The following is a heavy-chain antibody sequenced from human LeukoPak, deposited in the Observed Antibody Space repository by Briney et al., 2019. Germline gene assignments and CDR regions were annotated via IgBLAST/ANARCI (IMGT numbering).Heavy chain of an antibody. J-gene: IGHJ2*01. V-gene: IGHV4-59*07. Sequence: SDTRSLTCNVSGGSISGYYDYWIRQPQGKGLEWIRYHHYSGSTNYNPTLKSRLTTSIDKAHNQFSLKLSSVTAADTAVYFCARGRGFPDLWGRGTLVTVSS. CDR3: ARGRGFPDL. CDR1: GGSISGYY. CDR2: HHYSGST. D-gene: IGHD2-15*01.